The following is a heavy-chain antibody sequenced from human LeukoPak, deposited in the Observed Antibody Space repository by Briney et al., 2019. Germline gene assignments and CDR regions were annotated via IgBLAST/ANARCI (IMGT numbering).Heavy chain of an antibody. CDR1: GGSISSSSYY. D-gene: IGHD6-13*01. Sequence: SETLSLTCTVSGGSISSSSYYWGWIRQPAGKGLEWIGRIYTSGSTNYNPSLKSRVTISVDTSKNQFSLKLSSVTAADTAVYYCARSSSSWYLPTLFDYWGQGTLVTVSS. V-gene: IGHV4-61*02. CDR3: ARSSSSWYLPTLFDY. J-gene: IGHJ4*02. CDR2: IYTSGST.